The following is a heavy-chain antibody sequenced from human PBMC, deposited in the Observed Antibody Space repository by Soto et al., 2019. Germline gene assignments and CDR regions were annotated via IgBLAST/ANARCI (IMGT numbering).Heavy chain of an antibody. V-gene: IGHV5-51*01. CDR1: GYSFTSYW. D-gene: IGHD2-21*01. CDR2: IYPGDSDT. CDR3: ARRRYCGGDCYYYGMDV. Sequence: ALKISCKGSGYSFTSYWIGWVRQMPGKGLEWMGIIYPGDSDTRYSPSFQGQVTISADKSISTAYLQWSSLKASDTAMYYCARRRYCGGDCYYYGMDVWGQGPTVTVYS. J-gene: IGHJ6*02.